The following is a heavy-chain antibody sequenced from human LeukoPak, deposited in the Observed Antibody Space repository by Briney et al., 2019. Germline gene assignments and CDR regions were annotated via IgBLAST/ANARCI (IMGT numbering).Heavy chain of an antibody. Sequence: PSGTLSLTCTVSGGSISSSSYYWGWIRQPPGKGLEWIGSISYSGSTYYNPSLKSRVTISVDTSKNQFSLRLSSVTAADTAVYHCARHYYDSSDYYPYYFNHWGQGTLVTVSS. CDR3: ARHYYDSSDYYPYYFNH. J-gene: IGHJ4*02. D-gene: IGHD3-22*01. V-gene: IGHV4-39*01. CDR1: GGSISSSSYY. CDR2: ISYSGST.